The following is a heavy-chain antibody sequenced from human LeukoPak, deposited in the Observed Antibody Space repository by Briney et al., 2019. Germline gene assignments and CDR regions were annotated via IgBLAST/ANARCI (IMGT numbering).Heavy chain of an antibody. CDR2: IIPIFGTA. Sequence: SVKVSCKASGGTFSSYAISWVRQAPGQGLEWMGGIIPIFGTANYAQKFQGRVTITADESTSTAYMELSSLRSEDTAVYYCARDLNKAPAEFDYWGQGTLVTVSS. CDR1: GGTFSSYA. V-gene: IGHV1-69*01. J-gene: IGHJ4*02. CDR3: ARDLNKAPAEFDY. D-gene: IGHD1-14*01.